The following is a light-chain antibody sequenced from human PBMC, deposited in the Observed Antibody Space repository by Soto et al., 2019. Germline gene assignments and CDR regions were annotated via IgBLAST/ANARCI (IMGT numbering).Light chain of an antibody. V-gene: IGLV1-40*01. J-gene: IGLJ3*02. CDR2: VNS. CDR3: QSYDSSLRAWV. Sequence: QSVLTQPPSVSGAPGQRVTVSCTGNSSNIGSVYDVHWYQQLSGSPPRLLISVNSNRPSGVPDRFSGSKSGASASLVIAGLQAEDEGNYYCQSYDSSLRAWVFGGGTKLTVL. CDR1: SSNIGSVYD.